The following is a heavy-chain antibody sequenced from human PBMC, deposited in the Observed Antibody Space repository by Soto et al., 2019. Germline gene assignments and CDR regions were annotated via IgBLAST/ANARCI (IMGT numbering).Heavy chain of an antibody. CDR2: IKQDGSEI. J-gene: IGHJ4*02. V-gene: IGHV3-7*03. D-gene: IGHD3-22*01. CDR3: VREGWMVVVITPLDF. Sequence: EVHVVESGGGLVQPGGSLRLSCAVSGFTFSNYWMSWVRQAPGKGLVWVASIKQDGSEIYYVDSVKGRFTISRDNTRNSLYLQRNSLRVEDTAVYYCVREGWMVVVITPLDFWGQGTLVTVSS. CDR1: GFTFSNYW.